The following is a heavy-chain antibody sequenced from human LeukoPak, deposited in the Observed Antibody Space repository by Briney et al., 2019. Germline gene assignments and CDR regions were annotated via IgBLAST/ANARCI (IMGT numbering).Heavy chain of an antibody. CDR1: GGSISSYY. Sequence: PSETLSLTCTVSGGSISSYYWSWIRQPPRKGLEWIGYIYYSGSTNYNPSLKSRVTISVDTSKNQFSLKLNSVTAADTAVYYCARQDDILTLDPWGQGTLVTVSS. D-gene: IGHD3-9*01. CDR3: ARQDDILTLDP. CDR2: IYYSGST. J-gene: IGHJ5*02. V-gene: IGHV4-59*08.